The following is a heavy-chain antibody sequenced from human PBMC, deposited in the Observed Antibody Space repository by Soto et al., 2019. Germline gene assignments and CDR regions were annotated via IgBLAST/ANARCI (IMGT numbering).Heavy chain of an antibody. CDR1: DYTFTSYG. CDR2: LSVYNGNT. V-gene: IGHV1-18*01. J-gene: IGHJ4*02. Sequence: QVHLVQSGSEVKKPGASVKVSCKTSDYTFTSYGISWVRQAPGQGLEWMGWLSVYNGNTYYAENFQGRVTVTTDTTTSTAYMELRSLRSDDTAVYYCARGRPHDYWGQGTLVTVSS. CDR3: ARGRPHDY.